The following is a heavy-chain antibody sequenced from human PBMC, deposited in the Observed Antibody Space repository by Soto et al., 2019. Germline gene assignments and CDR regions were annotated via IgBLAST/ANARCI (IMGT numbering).Heavy chain of an antibody. D-gene: IGHD3-22*01. Sequence: EASVKVSCKASGYTFTSYDINWVRQATGQGLEWMGWMNPNSGNTGYAQKFQGRVTMTRNTSISTAYMELSSLRSEDTAVYYCATDSSGYYYFDYWGQGTLVTVSS. J-gene: IGHJ4*02. CDR2: MNPNSGNT. CDR1: GYTFTSYD. V-gene: IGHV1-8*01. CDR3: ATDSSGYYYFDY.